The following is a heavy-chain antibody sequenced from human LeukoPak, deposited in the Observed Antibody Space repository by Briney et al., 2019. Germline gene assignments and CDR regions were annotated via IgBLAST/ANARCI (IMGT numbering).Heavy chain of an antibody. CDR3: ARALGSPLDY. CDR1: GFTFSTSW. V-gene: IGHV3-74*01. J-gene: IGHJ4*02. Sequence: PGGSLRLSCAASGFTFSTSWMHWVRQAPGKGLVWVSRINSDGSITTYADSVKGRFTISRDNAKNTLHLQMNSLRAEDTAVYYCARALGSPLDYWGQGTLVTVSS. CDR2: INSDGSIT. D-gene: IGHD1-26*01.